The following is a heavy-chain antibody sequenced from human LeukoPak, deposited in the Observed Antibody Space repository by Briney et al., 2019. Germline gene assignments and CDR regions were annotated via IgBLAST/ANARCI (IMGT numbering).Heavy chain of an antibody. CDR2: INEDGTST. Sequence: GGSLRLSCAASGYTFSTYWMHWVRQGPGKGLVWVSRINEDGTSTSYAESVRGRFTISRDNAKNTLYLQMNSLRAEDAAVYYCTRDAFGACDSWGQGTLVTVSS. V-gene: IGHV3-74*01. J-gene: IGHJ4*02. CDR3: TRDAFGACDS. D-gene: IGHD3-10*01. CDR1: GYTFSTYW.